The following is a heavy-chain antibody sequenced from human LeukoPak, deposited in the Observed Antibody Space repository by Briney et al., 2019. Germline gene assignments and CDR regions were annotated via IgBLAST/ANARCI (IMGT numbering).Heavy chain of an antibody. D-gene: IGHD3-22*01. V-gene: IGHV3-21*01. CDR3: ARDRGDSSGYYPDY. J-gene: IGHJ4*02. Sequence: PGGSLRLSCAASRFTFSSYVMKWVRQVPGKGLEWVSSISTSSSYIYYADSVKGRFTISRDNAKNSLYLQMNSLRAEDTAVYYCARDRGDSSGYYPDYWGQGTLVTVSS. CDR1: RFTFSSYV. CDR2: ISTSSSYI.